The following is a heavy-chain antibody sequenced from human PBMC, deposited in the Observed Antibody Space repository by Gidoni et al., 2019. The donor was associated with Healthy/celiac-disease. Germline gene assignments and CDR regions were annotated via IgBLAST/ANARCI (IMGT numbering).Heavy chain of an antibody. J-gene: IGHJ3*02. V-gene: IGHV3-13*01. CDR3: AKGAGAAAGHDAFDI. Sequence: EVQLVESGGGLVQPGGSLRLSCAASGFTFSSYDMHWVRQATGKGLEWVSAIGTAGDTYYPGSVKGRFTISRENAKNSLYLQMNSLRAGDTAVYYCAKGAGAAAGHDAFDIWGQGTMVTVSS. CDR2: IGTAGDT. D-gene: IGHD6-13*01. CDR1: GFTFSSYD.